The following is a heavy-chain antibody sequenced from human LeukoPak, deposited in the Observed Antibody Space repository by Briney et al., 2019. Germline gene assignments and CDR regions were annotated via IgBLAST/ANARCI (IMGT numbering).Heavy chain of an antibody. V-gene: IGHV1-18*01. CDR3: ARDCSGGSCSSYKYYFYALDV. Sequence: ASVTVSFKSTGYTFITYGISWVRQAPAQGLEWVGWISAYNGDTKYAQKVQGRVTWTTDTSTSTAYLELRSLRSDDTAQYYCARDCSGGSCSSYKYYFYALDVWGQGTAVTVSS. CDR2: ISAYNGDT. J-gene: IGHJ6*02. D-gene: IGHD2-15*01. CDR1: GYTFITYG.